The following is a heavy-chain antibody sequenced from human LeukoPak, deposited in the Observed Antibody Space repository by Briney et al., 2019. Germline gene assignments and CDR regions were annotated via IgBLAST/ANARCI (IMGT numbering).Heavy chain of an antibody. CDR2: INPNSGGT. CDR1: GYTFTGYY. CDR3: ARDLHCSGGSCYKDYGDNLALRF. J-gene: IGHJ3*01. D-gene: IGHD2-15*01. V-gene: IGHV1-2*02. Sequence: GASVKVSCKASGYTFTGYYMHWVRQAPGQGLEWMGWINPNSGGTNYAQKFQGRVTMTRDMSTSTVYMELSSLRSEDTAVYYCARDLHCSGGSCYKDYGDNLALRFWGQGTMVTVSS.